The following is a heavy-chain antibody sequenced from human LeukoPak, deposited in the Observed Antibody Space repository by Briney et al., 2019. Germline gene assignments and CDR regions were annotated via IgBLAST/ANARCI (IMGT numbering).Heavy chain of an antibody. CDR2: IDWNGGST. V-gene: IGHV3-20*04. Sequence: GGSLRLSCAASGFIFDDYGMSWVRQAPGKGLEWVSGIDWNGGSTGYADSVKGRFTISRDNAKNSLYLQMNSLRAEDTALYYCARGLVAAAGLSDYWGQGTLVTVSS. D-gene: IGHD6-13*01. CDR1: GFIFDDYG. J-gene: IGHJ4*02. CDR3: ARGLVAAAGLSDY.